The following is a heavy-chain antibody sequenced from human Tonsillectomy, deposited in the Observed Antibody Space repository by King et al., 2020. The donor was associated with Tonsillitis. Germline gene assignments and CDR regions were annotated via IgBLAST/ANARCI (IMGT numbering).Heavy chain of an antibody. CDR3: TTDYDYGSGRVT. V-gene: IGHV3-15*01. D-gene: IGHD3-10*01. J-gene: IGHJ5*02. CDR1: GFTFSNAW. Sequence: DVQLVESGGGLVKPGGSLRLSCAASGFTFSNAWMSWVRQAPGKGLEWVGRIKTKTDGGKIDYAAPVKGRFTISRDDSKNTVYLQMDSLKTEDTAVYYCTTDYDYGSGRVTWGQRTLVTVSS. CDR2: IKTKTDGGKI.